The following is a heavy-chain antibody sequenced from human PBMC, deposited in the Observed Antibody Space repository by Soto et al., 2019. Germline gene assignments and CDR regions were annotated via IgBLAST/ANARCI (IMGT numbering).Heavy chain of an antibody. V-gene: IGHV1-69*01. CDR2: IVPMLGTP. D-gene: IGHD3-16*02. J-gene: IGHJ6*04. CDR1: GGTFDNFI. CDR3: ARNGSYSSSLSQYAGMDV. Sequence: QVQLVQSGAEVKEPGSSVRVSCKASGGTFDNFIMNWVRQTPGQGLEWMGGIVPMLGTPTYAEKFKGRVTISATGSTMTMYREVTSLRSEDTAIYYCARNGSYSSSLSQYAGMDVWGEGTTVTVSS.